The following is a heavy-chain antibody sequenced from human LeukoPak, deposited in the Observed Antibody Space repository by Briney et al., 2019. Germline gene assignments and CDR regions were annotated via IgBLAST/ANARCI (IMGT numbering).Heavy chain of an antibody. Sequence: ASVKVSCKASGYTFTRYGISWVRQAPGQGLEWMGWISAYNGNIKYAQKLQGRVTMTTDTSTSTAYVELRSLRSDDTAVYYCARDCSGGSCYDGVDYWGQGTLVIVSS. D-gene: IGHD2-15*01. CDR1: GYTFTRYG. CDR3: ARDCSGGSCYDGVDY. V-gene: IGHV1-18*01. J-gene: IGHJ4*02. CDR2: ISAYNGNI.